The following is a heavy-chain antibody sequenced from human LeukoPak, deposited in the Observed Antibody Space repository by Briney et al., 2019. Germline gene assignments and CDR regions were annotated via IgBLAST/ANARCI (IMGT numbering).Heavy chain of an antibody. CDR3: AIRTSRGGSGSSYFDS. CDR1: GYTFSSYA. D-gene: IGHD3-10*01. CDR2: MNTNSGNT. Sequence: ASVKVSCKASGYTFSSYAINWVRHAAGQGPEWMGWMNTNSGNTVYAQNFQGRVIMTRNTSISTAYMELSSLRFEDTAVFYCAIRTSRGGSGSSYFDSWGQGTLVTVSS. J-gene: IGHJ4*02. V-gene: IGHV1-8*01.